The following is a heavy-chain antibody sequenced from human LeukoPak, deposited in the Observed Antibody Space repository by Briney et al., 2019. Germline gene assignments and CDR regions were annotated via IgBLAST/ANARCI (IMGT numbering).Heavy chain of an antibody. V-gene: IGHV4-59*01. CDR3: ARAPRRGRYFDY. J-gene: IGHJ4*02. Sequence: PSETLSLTCTVSGGSISSYYWSWIRQPPGKGLEWIGYIYYSGSTNYNPSLKSRVTISVDTSKNQFSLKLSSVTAADTAVYYCARAPRRGRYFDYWGQGTLVTVSS. CDR1: GGSISSYY. CDR2: IYYSGST.